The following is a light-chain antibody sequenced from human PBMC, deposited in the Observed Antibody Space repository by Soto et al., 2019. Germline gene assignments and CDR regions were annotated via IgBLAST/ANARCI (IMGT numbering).Light chain of an antibody. V-gene: IGKV1-9*01. CDR1: QGISTY. CDR3: QQYSSPPQT. Sequence: DIQLTQSPSFLSASVGDTVTITCRASQGISTYLAWYQQKPGKAPKNLIYGASTLQSGVPSRFSGSGSGTEFTLTISRLEPEDFAMYFCQQYSSPPQTFGQGTKVEIK. J-gene: IGKJ1*01. CDR2: GAS.